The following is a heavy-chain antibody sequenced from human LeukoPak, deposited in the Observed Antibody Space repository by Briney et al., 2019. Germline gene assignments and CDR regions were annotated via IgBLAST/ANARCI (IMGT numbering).Heavy chain of an antibody. V-gene: IGHV1-18*01. J-gene: IGHJ3*02. Sequence: ASVKVSCKASGYTFTSYGISWVRQAPGQGLEWVGWISAYNGNTNYAQKLQGRVTMTTDTSTSTAYMELRSLRSDDTAVYYCAREMLPYYYDSSGYYVLDAFDIWGQGTMVTVSS. CDR3: AREMLPYYYDSSGYYVLDAFDI. CDR1: GYTFTSYG. D-gene: IGHD3-22*01. CDR2: ISAYNGNT.